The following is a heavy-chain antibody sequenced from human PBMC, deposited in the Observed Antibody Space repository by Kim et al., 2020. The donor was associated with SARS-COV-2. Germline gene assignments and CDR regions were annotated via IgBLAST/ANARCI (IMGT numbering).Heavy chain of an antibody. Sequence: GGSLRLSCAASGFTFSSYWMSWVRQAPGKGLEWVANIKQDGSEKYYVDSVKGRFTISRDNAKNSLYLQMNSLRAEDTAVYYCARGRGYSSSWDYFDYWGQGTLVTVSS. J-gene: IGHJ4*02. CDR2: IKQDGSEK. V-gene: IGHV3-7*03. D-gene: IGHD6-13*01. CDR3: ARGRGYSSSWDYFDY. CDR1: GFTFSSYW.